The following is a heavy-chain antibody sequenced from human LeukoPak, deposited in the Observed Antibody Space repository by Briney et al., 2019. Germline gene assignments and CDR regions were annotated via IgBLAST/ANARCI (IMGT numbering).Heavy chain of an antibody. V-gene: IGHV1-69*04. D-gene: IGHD6-13*01. CDR2: IIPILGIA. Sequence: ASVTVSCKASGGTFISYAISWVRQAPGQGLEWMRRIIPILGIANYAQKFQGRVTITADKSTSTAYMELSSLRSEDTAVYYCARSPQPLGFAGTGYYFDYWGQGTLVTVSS. CDR1: GGTFISYA. CDR3: ARSPQPLGFAGTGYYFDY. J-gene: IGHJ4*02.